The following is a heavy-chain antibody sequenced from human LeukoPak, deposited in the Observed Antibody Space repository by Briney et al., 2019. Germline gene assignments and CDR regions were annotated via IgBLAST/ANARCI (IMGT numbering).Heavy chain of an antibody. CDR2: IYYSGST. CDR3: AREGDTIFGVVIDY. CDR1: GDSISSYY. J-gene: IGHJ4*02. V-gene: IGHV4-38-2*02. Sequence: NTSETLSLTCTVSGDSISSYYWSWIRQPPGKGLEWIGSIYYSGSTYYNPSLKSRVTISVDTSKNQFSLKLSSVTAADTAVYYCAREGDTIFGVVIDYWGQGTLVTVSS. D-gene: IGHD3-3*01.